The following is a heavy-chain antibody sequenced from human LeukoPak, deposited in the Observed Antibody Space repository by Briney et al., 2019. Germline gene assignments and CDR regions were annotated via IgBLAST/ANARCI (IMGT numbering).Heavy chain of an antibody. Sequence: GVSMKVSCKASGYTFTSYYMHWVRQAPGQGLEWMGWISVYTGNTNYAQKFQDRVTLTTDTSTTTAYMELRSLRSADTAVYYCARDIENHSPSGAYFDSWGQGTLVTVSS. D-gene: IGHD3-10*01. CDR3: ARDIENHSPSGAYFDS. J-gene: IGHJ4*02. CDR1: GYTFTSYY. V-gene: IGHV1-18*04. CDR2: ISVYTGNT.